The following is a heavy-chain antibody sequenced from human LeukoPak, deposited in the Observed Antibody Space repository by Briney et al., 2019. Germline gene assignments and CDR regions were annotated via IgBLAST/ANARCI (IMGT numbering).Heavy chain of an antibody. CDR2: ISSGSNYI. CDR3: WARGEFAY. V-gene: IGHV3-21*01. CDR1: GFSFRTYD. J-gene: IGHJ4*02. Sequence: GGSLRLSCAASGFSFRTYDMNWVRQAPGKGLEWVSSISSGSNYIYYADSEKGRFTISRDNAKNSLFLQMNSLRAEDTALYYCWARGEFAYWGQGTLVTVSS. D-gene: IGHD3-10*01.